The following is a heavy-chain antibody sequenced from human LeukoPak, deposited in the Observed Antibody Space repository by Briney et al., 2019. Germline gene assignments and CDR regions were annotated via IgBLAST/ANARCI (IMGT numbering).Heavy chain of an antibody. CDR3: ARGGQLTPDY. V-gene: IGHV4-61*01. D-gene: IGHD5-18*01. J-gene: IGHJ4*02. CDR1: GGSVSSGSYY. Sequence: PSETLSLTCTVSGGSVSSGSYYWSWIRQPPGKGLEWIGYIYYGGGSTNHNPSLKSRVSMSVDTSKNQFSLKLSSVTAADTAVYYCARGGQLTPDYWGQGTLVTVSS. CDR2: IYYGGGST.